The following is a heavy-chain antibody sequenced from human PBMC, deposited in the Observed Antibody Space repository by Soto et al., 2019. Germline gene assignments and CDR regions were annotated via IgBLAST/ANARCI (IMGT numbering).Heavy chain of an antibody. CDR3: ARSGHAFGGVV. Sequence: LSHTCTVSGASMTNYYGSWIRQPPGKGLEHIGYVFYTGSTNYSPSLQSRVTISVDTSNNQFSLKLTSVTTADTAIYYCARSGHAFGGVVWGRGILVTVSS. CDR1: GASMTNYY. D-gene: IGHD3-16*01. J-gene: IGHJ4*02. CDR2: VFYTGST. V-gene: IGHV4-59*01.